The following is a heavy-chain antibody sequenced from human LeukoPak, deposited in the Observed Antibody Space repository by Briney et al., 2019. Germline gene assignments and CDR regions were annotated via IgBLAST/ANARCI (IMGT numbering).Heavy chain of an antibody. D-gene: IGHD5-18*01. CDR1: GYTFNSHG. V-gene: IGHV1-18*01. J-gene: IGHJ4*02. CDR2: ISAYNGNT. CDR3: ARDRGYSYGLDY. Sequence: ASVKVSCKTSGYTFNSHGFSWVRQAPGKGLEWMGWISAYNGNTDHAQKFQGRVTMTTDTSTSTAYMDLGSLRSDDTAVYYCARDRGYSYGLDYWGQGTLVTVSS.